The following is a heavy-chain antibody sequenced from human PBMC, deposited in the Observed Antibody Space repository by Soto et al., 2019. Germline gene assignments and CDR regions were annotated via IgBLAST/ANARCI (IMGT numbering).Heavy chain of an antibody. CDR2: IYYSGST. Sequence: SETLSLTCTFSCGSIISGGYYWSWIRQHPGKGLEWIGYIYYSGSTYYNPSLKSRVTISVDTSKNQFSLKLSSVTAADTAVYYCASGGPQLVFYWGQGTLVTVSS. J-gene: IGHJ4*02. V-gene: IGHV4-31*03. CDR3: ASGGPQLVFY. CDR1: CGSIISGGYY. D-gene: IGHD6-6*01.